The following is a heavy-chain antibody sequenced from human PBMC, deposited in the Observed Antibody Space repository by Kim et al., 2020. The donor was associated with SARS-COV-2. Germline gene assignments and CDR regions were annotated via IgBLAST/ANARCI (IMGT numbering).Heavy chain of an antibody. CDR1: GLTVTNVW. V-gene: IGHV3-15*01. J-gene: IGHJ4*02. Sequence: GGSLRLSCAVSGLTVTNVWMSWVRQAPGNGLEWVGRIKSRTEGGTTDYNAPVKDRFTISRDDSTNTLYLQMNSLKTEDTAVYYCTRFDGSQNYWGPGTLV. D-gene: IGHD3-16*01. CDR2: IKSRTEGGTT. CDR3: TRFDGSQNY.